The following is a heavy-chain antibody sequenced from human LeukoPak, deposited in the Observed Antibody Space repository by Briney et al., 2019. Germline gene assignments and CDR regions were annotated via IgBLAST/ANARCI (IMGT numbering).Heavy chain of an antibody. Sequence: GSLRLSCAASGFTFSSYNMNWVRQAPGKGLEWVSYISTSSSTIYYADSVKGRFTISRDNAKNSLYLQMSSLRAEDTAVYYCARAAGGSGRSDYWGQGTLVTVSS. D-gene: IGHD1-26*01. V-gene: IGHV3-48*04. CDR2: ISTSSSTI. CDR1: GFTFSSYN. CDR3: ARAAGGSGRSDY. J-gene: IGHJ4*02.